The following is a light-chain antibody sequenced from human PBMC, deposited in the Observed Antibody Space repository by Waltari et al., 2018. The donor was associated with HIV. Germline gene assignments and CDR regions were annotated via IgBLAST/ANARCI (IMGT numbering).Light chain of an antibody. CDR2: MNN. V-gene: IGLV1-47*01. CDR1: SSNIGSNY. J-gene: IGLJ2*01. CDR3: ATWDDTLSGHVV. Sequence: QSVLTQPPSASGTPGQRITISCSGSSSNIGSNYVYWYQQLPGTAPKLLIDMNNQLPSGVPDRFSGSKSGTSASLAISGLRSEDEADYYCATWDDTLSGHVVFGGGTKLNVL.